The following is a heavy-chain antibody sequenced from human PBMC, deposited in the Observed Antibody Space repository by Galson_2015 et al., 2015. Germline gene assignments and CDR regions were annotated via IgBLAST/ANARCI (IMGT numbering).Heavy chain of an antibody. V-gene: IGHV3-30-3*01. D-gene: IGHD3-10*01. CDR3: ARFRGSGPNRALDV. CDR1: GFTFSSYA. Sequence: SLRLSCAASGFTFSSYAMHWVRQAPGKGLEWVAVISYDGSNKYYADSVKGRFTISRDNSKNTLYLQMNSLRAEDTAVYYCARFRGSGPNRALDVWGKGTTVTVSS. J-gene: IGHJ6*04. CDR2: ISYDGSNK.